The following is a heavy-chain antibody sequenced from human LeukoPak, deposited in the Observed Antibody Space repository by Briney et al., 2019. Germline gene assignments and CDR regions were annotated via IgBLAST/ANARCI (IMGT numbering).Heavy chain of an antibody. CDR1: GYTFTGYY. D-gene: IGHD1-7*01. CDR3: ARDPDWNYVVDY. Sequence: ASVKVSCKASGYTFTGYYMHWVRQAPGQGLEWMGRINPNSGGTNYAQKFQGRVTMTRDTSISTAYMELSRLRSDDTAVYYCARDPDWNYVVDYWGQGTLDTVSS. CDR2: INPNSGGT. J-gene: IGHJ4*02. V-gene: IGHV1-2*06.